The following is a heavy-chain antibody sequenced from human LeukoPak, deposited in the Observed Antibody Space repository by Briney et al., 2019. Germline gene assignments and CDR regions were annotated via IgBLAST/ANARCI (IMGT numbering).Heavy chain of an antibody. Sequence: SETLSLTCGISGHSTTRGYYWAWFRQSPGKGPEWIATFFQSEESFYNPSLKSRVSMSADTSKNQFSLELRSVTAADTAVYFCARAGYTISSYGFDYWGQGALVTVSS. CDR1: GHSTTRGYY. J-gene: IGHJ4*02. CDR3: ARAGYTISSYGFDY. V-gene: IGHV4-38-2*01. D-gene: IGHD3-16*02. CDR2: FFQSEES.